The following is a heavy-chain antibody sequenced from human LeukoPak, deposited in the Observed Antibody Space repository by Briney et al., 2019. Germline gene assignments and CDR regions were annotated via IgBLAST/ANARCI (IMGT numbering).Heavy chain of an antibody. CDR2: IYYSGST. CDR1: GGSISSYY. D-gene: IGHD4-23*01. Sequence: SETLSLTCTVSGGSISSYYWSWIRQPPGKGLEWIGYIYYSGSTNYNPSLKSRVTISVDTSKNQFSLKLSSVTAADTAVYYCARDLLDSATTVVTPDAFDIWGQGTMVTVSS. J-gene: IGHJ3*02. CDR3: ARDLLDSATTVVTPDAFDI. V-gene: IGHV4-59*12.